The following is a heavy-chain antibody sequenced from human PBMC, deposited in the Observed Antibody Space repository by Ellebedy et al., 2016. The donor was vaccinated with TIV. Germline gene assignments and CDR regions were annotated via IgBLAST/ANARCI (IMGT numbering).Heavy chain of an antibody. D-gene: IGHD5-12*01. CDR1: GFTFRNYN. CDR2: ISSSGDYT. V-gene: IGHV3-21*01. CDR3: ARGYITSPGSFDN. Sequence: PGGSLRLSCAASGFTFRNYNMIWVRQAPGKGLDWVSFISSSGDYTYYADSVKGRFTISRDNTKNSLYLQMNSLMAEDTAVYYCARGYITSPGSFDNWGQGTLVTVSS. J-gene: IGHJ4*02.